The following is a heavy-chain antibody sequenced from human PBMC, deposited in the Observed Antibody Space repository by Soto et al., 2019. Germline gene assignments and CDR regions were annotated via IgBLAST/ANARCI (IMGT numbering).Heavy chain of an antibody. CDR1: GFTFSSYA. Sequence: EAQLLESGGDLVQPGGSLGLSCAASGFTFSSYAMSWVRQAPGKGLEWVSAIGGTDGKTYYADSVKGRFTISRDNSENTLYLQMSSLRAEDTAVYYCAKGMFSSSPAAAGSFDYWGQGTLVTVSS. D-gene: IGHD2-2*01. J-gene: IGHJ4*02. CDR2: IGGTDGKT. CDR3: AKGMFSSSPAAAGSFDY. V-gene: IGHV3-23*01.